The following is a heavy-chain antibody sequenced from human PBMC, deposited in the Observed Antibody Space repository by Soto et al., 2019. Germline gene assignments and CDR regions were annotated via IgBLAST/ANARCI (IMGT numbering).Heavy chain of an antibody. CDR3: ARGQDSSSWYYFDY. Sequence: ASVKVSCKASGYTFTSYGISWVRQAPGQGLEWMGWISAYNGNTNYAQKLQGRVTMTTDTSTSTAYMELRSLRSDDAAVYYCARGQDSSSWYYFDYWGQGTLVTVSS. V-gene: IGHV1-18*01. D-gene: IGHD6-13*01. CDR1: GYTFTSYG. CDR2: ISAYNGNT. J-gene: IGHJ4*02.